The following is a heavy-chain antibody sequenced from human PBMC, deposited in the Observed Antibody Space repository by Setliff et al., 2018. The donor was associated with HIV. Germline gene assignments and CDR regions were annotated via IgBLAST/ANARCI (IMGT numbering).Heavy chain of an antibody. Sequence: PSETLSLTCTVSGGFIGTYYWSWIRQSPGKGLEWIGSVYYTGSTNYNPPLESRVTMSVDTSKNQFSLRLMSLTAADTAIYYCARGRVTLNGVAAGHHYMDVWGKGNTVTVS. CDR1: GGFIGTYY. V-gene: IGHV4-59*13. CDR3: ARGRVTLNGVAAGHHYMDV. J-gene: IGHJ6*03. D-gene: IGHD3-3*01. CDR2: VYYTGST.